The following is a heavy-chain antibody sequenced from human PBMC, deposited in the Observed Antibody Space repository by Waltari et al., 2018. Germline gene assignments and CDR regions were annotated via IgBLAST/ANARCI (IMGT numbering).Heavy chain of an antibody. CDR1: GGSISSSY. Sequence: QVQLQESGPGLVKPSETLFLTCTVSGGSISSSYWSWIRQTPGKGLEWIGYIYYRGSTNYNPPLKSRVTISLDTSKSQCSLKLRSVTAADTAVYYCARGSYRPVDDWGQGTLVTVSS. J-gene: IGHJ4*02. V-gene: IGHV4-59*01. CDR2: IYYRGST. CDR3: ARGSYRPVDD. D-gene: IGHD6-6*01.